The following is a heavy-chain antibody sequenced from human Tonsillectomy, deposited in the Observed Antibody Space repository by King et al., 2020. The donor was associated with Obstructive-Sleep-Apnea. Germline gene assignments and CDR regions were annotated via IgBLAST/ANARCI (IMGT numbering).Heavy chain of an antibody. J-gene: IGHJ4*02. D-gene: IGHD3-22*01. V-gene: IGHV3-7*01. CDR3: ARDAGNSSYYKNDY. Sequence: QLVQSGGGLVQPGGSLRLSCAASGFTFSNYWMSWFRQAPGKGLEWVANIKQDGSEKYYVDSVKGRFTISRDNAKNSLYLQMNSLRAEDTAAYYCARDAGNSSYYKNDYWGQGTLVTVSS. CDR1: GFTFSNYW. CDR2: IKQDGSEK.